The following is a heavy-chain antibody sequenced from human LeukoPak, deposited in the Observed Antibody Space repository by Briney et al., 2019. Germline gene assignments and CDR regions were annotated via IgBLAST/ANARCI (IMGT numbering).Heavy chain of an antibody. CDR2: IYYSGST. CDR3: ARDSPIFGIYYYMDV. J-gene: IGHJ6*03. D-gene: IGHD3-3*01. CDR1: GGSISSGDYY. Sequence: SETLSLTCTVSGGSISSGDYYWSWIRQPPGKGLEWIGYIYYSGSTYYNPSLKSRVTISVDTSKNQFSLKLSSVTAADTAVYYCARDSPIFGIYYYMDVWGKGTTVTVSS. V-gene: IGHV4-30-4*08.